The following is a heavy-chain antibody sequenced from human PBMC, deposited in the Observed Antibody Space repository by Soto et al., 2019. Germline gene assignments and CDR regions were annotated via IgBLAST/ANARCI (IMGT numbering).Heavy chain of an antibody. V-gene: IGHV1-69*13. J-gene: IGHJ6*02. CDR2: IIPIFGTA. CDR3: ARIKLEDHYYYYYGMDV. Sequence: GASVKVSCKASGGTFSSYAISWVRQAPGQGLEWMGGIIPIFGTANYAQKFQGRVTITADESTSTAYMELSSLRSEDTAVYYCARIKLEDHYYYYYGMDVWGQGTTVTVSS. D-gene: IGHD1-26*01. CDR1: GGTFSSYA.